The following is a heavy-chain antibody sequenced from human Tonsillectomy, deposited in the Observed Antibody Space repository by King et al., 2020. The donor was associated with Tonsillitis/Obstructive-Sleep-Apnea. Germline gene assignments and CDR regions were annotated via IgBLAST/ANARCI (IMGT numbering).Heavy chain of an antibody. D-gene: IGHD3-22*01. CDR3: ARDRAILDSSGYSHGFDY. J-gene: IGHJ4*02. CDR1: GYTFTGYY. V-gene: IGHV1-2*02. CDR2: INPNSGGT. Sequence: VQLVESGAEVKKPGASVKVSCKASGYTFTGYYMHWVRQAPGQGLEWMGWINPNSGGTNYAQKFQGRVTMTRDTSISTAYMELSRLRSDDTAVYYCARDRAILDSSGYSHGFDYWGQGTLVTVSS.